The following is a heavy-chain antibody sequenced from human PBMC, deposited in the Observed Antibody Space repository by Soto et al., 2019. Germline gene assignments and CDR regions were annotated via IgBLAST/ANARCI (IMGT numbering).Heavy chain of an antibody. V-gene: IGHV1-24*01. CDR1: GYTLTELS. Sequence: ASVKVSCTVSGYTLTELSMHWVRQAPGKGLEWMGGFDPEDGETIYAQKFQGRVTMTEDTSTDTAYMELSSLRSEDTAVYYCATEGDFWSGLKYYFDYWGQGTLVTVSS. D-gene: IGHD3-3*01. J-gene: IGHJ4*02. CDR2: FDPEDGET. CDR3: ATEGDFWSGLKYYFDY.